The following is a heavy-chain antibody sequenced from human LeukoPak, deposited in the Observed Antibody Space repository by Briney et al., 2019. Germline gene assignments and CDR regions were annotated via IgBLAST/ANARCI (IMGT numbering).Heavy chain of an antibody. D-gene: IGHD4-17*01. J-gene: IGHJ4*02. CDR1: GFTFSIHW. V-gene: IGHV3-7*03. CDR2: MKQDGSEK. CDR3: AREINYGDYGVDY. Sequence: GGSLRLSCAASGFTFSIHWMSWVRQAPGKGLEWVANMKQDGSEKYYVDSVKGRFTVSRDNAKNLLWLQMNSLRAEDTAVYYCAREINYGDYGVDYWGQGTLVTVSS.